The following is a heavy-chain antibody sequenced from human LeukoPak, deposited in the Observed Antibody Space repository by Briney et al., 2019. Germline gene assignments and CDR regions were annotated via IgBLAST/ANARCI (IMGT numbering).Heavy chain of an antibody. V-gene: IGHV4-59*01. CDR3: ARPYSGYDRDAFDI. D-gene: IGHD5-12*01. CDR1: GGSISSYY. J-gene: IGHJ3*02. Sequence: PSETLSLTCTVSGGSISSYYWSWIRQPPGKGLEWIGYIYYSGSTNYNPSLKSRVTISVDTSKNQFSLKLSSVTAADTAVYYCARPYSGYDRDAFDIWGQGTMVTVSS. CDR2: IYYSGST.